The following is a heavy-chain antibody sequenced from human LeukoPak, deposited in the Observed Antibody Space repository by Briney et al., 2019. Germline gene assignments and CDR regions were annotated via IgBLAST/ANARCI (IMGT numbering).Heavy chain of an antibody. CDR3: ARGATRTDLFDY. Sequence: SETLSLTCTVSGGSISSYYWSWIRQPAGKGLEWIGRIYTSGSTHYNPSLKSRVTMSVDTSKNQFSLKLSSVTAADPAVYYCARGATRTDLFDYWGQGTLVTVSS. V-gene: IGHV4-4*07. CDR1: GGSISSYY. J-gene: IGHJ4*02. CDR2: IYTSGST.